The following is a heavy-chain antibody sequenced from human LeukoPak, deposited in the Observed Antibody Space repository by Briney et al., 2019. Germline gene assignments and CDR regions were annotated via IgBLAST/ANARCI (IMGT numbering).Heavy chain of an antibody. D-gene: IGHD1-1*01. J-gene: IGHJ4*02. Sequence: GGSLRLSCSASGFTFSSYAMHWVRQAPGKGLEYVSAISSNGGSTYYADSVRGRFTISRDNSKNTLYLQMSSLRAEDTAVYYCVKPTTGTTYYFDYRGQGTLVTVSS. V-gene: IGHV3-64D*09. CDR3: VKPTTGTTYYFDY. CDR1: GFTFSSYA. CDR2: ISSNGGST.